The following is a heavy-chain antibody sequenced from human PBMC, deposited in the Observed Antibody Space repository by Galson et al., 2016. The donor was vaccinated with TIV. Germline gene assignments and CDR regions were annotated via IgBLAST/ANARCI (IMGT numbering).Heavy chain of an antibody. CDR2: ISYDGSDE. CDR1: EFTFSSYA. J-gene: IGHJ6*02. V-gene: IGHV3-30*18. CDR3: AKARGHSYGSPQDYYYGMDV. Sequence: SLRLSCAAFEFTFSSYAMHWVRQTPGKGLEWVAVISYDGSDEYYADSVKGRFTISRDNSKYTLYLQMNSLRIEDTALYYCAKARGHSYGSPQDYYYGMDVWGQGTTVTVSS. D-gene: IGHD5-18*01.